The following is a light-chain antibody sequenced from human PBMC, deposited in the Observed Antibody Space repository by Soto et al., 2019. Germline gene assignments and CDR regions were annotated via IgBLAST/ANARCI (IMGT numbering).Light chain of an antibody. V-gene: IGKV3-15*01. CDR1: QSVSST. J-gene: IGKJ4*01. Sequence: EIVMTQSPATLSVSPGERATLSCRASQSVSSTLAWYQQKAGQAPRLLMYGASTRATGIPARFSGSGSGTEFTLTISSLQSEDFAVYYCQQYNNWPPVTFGGGTKVDIK. CDR3: QQYNNWPPVT. CDR2: GAS.